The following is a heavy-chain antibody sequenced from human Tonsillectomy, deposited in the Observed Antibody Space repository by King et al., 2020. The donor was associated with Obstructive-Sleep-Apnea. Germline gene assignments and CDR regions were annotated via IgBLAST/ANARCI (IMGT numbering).Heavy chain of an antibody. CDR1: GYSISSGYY. D-gene: IGHD2-21*01. J-gene: IGHJ4*02. V-gene: IGHV4-38-2*02. CDR2: IYHSGST. Sequence: VQLQESGPGLVKPSETLSLTCTVSGYSISSGYYWGWIRQPPGKGLEWIGSIYHSGSTYYNPSLKSRVTKSVDTSKNQFSLKLSSVTAADTAVYYCASRAIFPVDYWGQGTLVTVSS. CDR3: ASRAIFPVDY.